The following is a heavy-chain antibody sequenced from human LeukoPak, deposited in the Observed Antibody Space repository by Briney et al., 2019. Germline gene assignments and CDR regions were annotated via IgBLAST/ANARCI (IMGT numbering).Heavy chain of an antibody. Sequence: GESLKISCQASGYSFIHYWISRVRQMPPKDLQWVAIIYPGDSGDRYSPSFRGQVTILADTSFSTTYLQWSNLRTSDAAMFYYARRPGYDFDYWRQEILVTVSS. J-gene: IGHJ4*02. D-gene: IGHD5-12*01. CDR2: IYPGDSGD. CDR3: ARRPGYDFDY. CDR1: GYSFIHYW. V-gene: IGHV5-51*01.